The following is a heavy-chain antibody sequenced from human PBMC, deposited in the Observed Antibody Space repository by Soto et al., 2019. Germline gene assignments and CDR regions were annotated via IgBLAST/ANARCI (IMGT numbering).Heavy chain of an antibody. D-gene: IGHD3-10*02. Sequence: QVQLQESGPGLVKPSGTLSLTCAVSGGSISSSNWWSWGRQPPGKGVEWIGEIYHTGSTNYNTSLKSRVTISVDNSRNQFSLKLSSVTAEATAVYYCASVRGGYYYAMDVWGQGTTVTVSS. CDR1: GGSISSSNW. V-gene: IGHV4-4*02. CDR3: ASVRGGYYYAMDV. J-gene: IGHJ6*02. CDR2: IYHTGST.